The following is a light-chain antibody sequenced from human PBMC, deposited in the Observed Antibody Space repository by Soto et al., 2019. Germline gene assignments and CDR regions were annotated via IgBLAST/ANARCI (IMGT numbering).Light chain of an antibody. Sequence: ENVLTQFPGTLSLSPGERATLSCRASQSVSSNYLAWYQQKPGQAPRLLIYGASSRAADIPDRFRGSGSGTDFTLTISRLEPEDFAVYYCQHFGSSPPWPFGQGTKVEMK. J-gene: IGKJ1*01. V-gene: IGKV3-20*01. CDR3: QHFGSSPPWP. CDR1: QSVSSNY. CDR2: GAS.